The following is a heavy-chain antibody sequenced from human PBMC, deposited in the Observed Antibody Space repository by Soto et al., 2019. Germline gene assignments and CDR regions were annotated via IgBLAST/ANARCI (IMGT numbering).Heavy chain of an antibody. V-gene: IGHV4-39*01. CDR2: IYHTGNA. CDR3: ARDYFDSGDYTTNWFDP. J-gene: IGHJ5*02. D-gene: IGHD3-22*01. CDR1: GDSISNSRFY. Sequence: SETLSLTCSVSGDSISNSRFYWAWIRQSPGEGLEWIGSIYHTGNACYNPSLKSRVTIFVDTSKNQFSLKLTSVTAADTALYYCARDYFDSGDYTTNWFDPWGQGALVTVS.